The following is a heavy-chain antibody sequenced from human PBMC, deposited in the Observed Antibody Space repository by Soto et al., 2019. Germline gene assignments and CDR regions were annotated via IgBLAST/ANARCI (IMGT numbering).Heavy chain of an antibody. CDR2: VSAYNGNT. V-gene: IGHV1-18*01. D-gene: IGHD2-15*01. Sequence: ASVKVSCKASGYTFTSYGISWVRQAPGQGLEWMGWVSAYNGNTNYAQKLQGRVTMTTDTSTSTAYMELRSLRSDDTAVYYCAREGCSGGSCYSRVHYYYYYGMDVWGQGTTVTVSS. CDR3: AREGCSGGSCYSRVHYYYYYGMDV. CDR1: GYTFTSYG. J-gene: IGHJ6*02.